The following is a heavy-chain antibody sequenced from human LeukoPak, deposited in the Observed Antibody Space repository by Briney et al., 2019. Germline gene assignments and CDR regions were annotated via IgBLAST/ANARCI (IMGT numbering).Heavy chain of an antibody. Sequence: SPSETLSLTCTVSGGSISSYYWSWIRQPAGKGLEWIGRIYTSGSTNYNPSLKSRVTMSVDTSKNQLSLKLSSVTAADTAVYFCAIGPYSYDSSGAFDIWGQGTMVTVSS. D-gene: IGHD3-22*01. J-gene: IGHJ3*02. CDR2: IYTSGST. V-gene: IGHV4-4*07. CDR1: GGSISSYY. CDR3: AIGPYSYDSSGAFDI.